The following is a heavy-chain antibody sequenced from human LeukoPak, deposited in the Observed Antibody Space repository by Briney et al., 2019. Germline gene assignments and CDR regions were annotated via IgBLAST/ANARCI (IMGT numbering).Heavy chain of an antibody. CDR3: ARDGTSIVGSLDY. CDR2: IKQDGSEK. D-gene: IGHD1-26*01. Sequence: GGSLRLPCAASGFTFSDYWMNWVRQAPGKGLEWVASIKQDGSEKYCVDSVKGRFTISRDNAKNSLYLQMNSLRAEDTAVYYCARDGTSIVGSLDYWGQGTLVTVSS. J-gene: IGHJ4*02. CDR1: GFTFSDYW. V-gene: IGHV3-7*05.